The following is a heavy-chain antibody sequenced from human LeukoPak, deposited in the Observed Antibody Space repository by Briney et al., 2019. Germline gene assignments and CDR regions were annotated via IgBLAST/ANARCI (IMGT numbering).Heavy chain of an antibody. J-gene: IGHJ6*02. V-gene: IGHV3-23*01. Sequence: PGGSLRLFCAASGFTFSSYAMSWVRQAPGKGLEWVSAISGSGGSTYYADSVKGRFTISRDISKNTLYLQMNSLRAEDTAVYYCAKAPPSSYYYYYGMDVWGQGTTVTVSS. CDR3: AKAPPSSYYYYYGMDV. D-gene: IGHD6-13*01. CDR1: GFTFSSYA. CDR2: ISGSGGST.